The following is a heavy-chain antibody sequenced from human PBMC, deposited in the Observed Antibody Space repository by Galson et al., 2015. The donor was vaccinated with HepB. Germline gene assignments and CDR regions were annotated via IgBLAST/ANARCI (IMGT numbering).Heavy chain of an antibody. CDR3: ARARAVRAADY. V-gene: IGHV3-66*01. CDR2: IYSGGGT. CDR1: GFTVSSNY. Sequence: SLRLSCAASGFTVSSNYMSWVRQAPGKGLEWVSVIYSGGGTYYADSVKGRFTISRDNSKNTLYLQMNSLRAEDTAVYYRARARAVRAADYWGQGTLVTVSS. J-gene: IGHJ4*02. D-gene: IGHD6-25*01.